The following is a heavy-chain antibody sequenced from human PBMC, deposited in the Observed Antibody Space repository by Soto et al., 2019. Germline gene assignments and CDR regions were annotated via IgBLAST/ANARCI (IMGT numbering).Heavy chain of an antibody. J-gene: IGHJ6*03. CDR1: GGSIGSYY. D-gene: IGHD3-3*01. V-gene: IGHV4-59*01. Sequence: SETLSLTCTVSGGSIGSYYWSWIRQPPGKGLEWIGYIYYSGSTNYNPSLKSRVTISVDTSKNQFSLKLSSVTAADTAVYYCARFAPSDFWSGYHLDYYYYYYMDVWGKGTTVTVSS. CDR3: ARFAPSDFWSGYHLDYYYYYYMDV. CDR2: IYYSGST.